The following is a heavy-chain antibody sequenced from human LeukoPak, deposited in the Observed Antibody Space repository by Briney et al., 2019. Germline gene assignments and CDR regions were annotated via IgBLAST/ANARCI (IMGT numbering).Heavy chain of an antibody. CDR3: ARGRGITMIVVDY. Sequence: SQTLSLTCAISGDSVSNKNTAWNWIRQSPSRGLEWLGRTYYRSKWHNGYAVSVKSRITINPDTSKNQFSLKLSSVTAADTAVYYCARGRGITMIVVDYWGQGTLVTVSS. V-gene: IGHV6-1*01. CDR2: TYYRSKWHN. D-gene: IGHD3-22*01. J-gene: IGHJ4*02. CDR1: GDSVSNKNTA.